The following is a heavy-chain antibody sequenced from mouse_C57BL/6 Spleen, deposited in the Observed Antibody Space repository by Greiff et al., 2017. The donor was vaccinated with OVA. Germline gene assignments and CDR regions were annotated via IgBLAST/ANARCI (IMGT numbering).Heavy chain of an antibody. V-gene: IGHV1-74*01. J-gene: IGHJ2*01. CDR2: IHPSDSDT. CDR1: GYTFTSYW. CDR3: AIGNLTGTDFDY. Sequence: VQLQQPGAELVKPGASVKVSCKASGYTFTSYWMHWVKQRPGQGLEWIGRIHPSDSDTNYNPKFKGKGTMTVDKSSSTAYMLLSSLTSEDSAVYYCAIGNLTGTDFDYWGQGTTPTVSS. D-gene: IGHD4-1*01.